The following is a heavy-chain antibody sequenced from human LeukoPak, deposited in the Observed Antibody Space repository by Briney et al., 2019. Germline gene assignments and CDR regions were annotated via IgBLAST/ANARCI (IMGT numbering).Heavy chain of an antibody. CDR2: ITSTGAAT. CDR3: AKMGAPAVLGYYFDY. J-gene: IGHJ4*02. CDR1: GFTFSSYG. D-gene: IGHD3-16*01. Sequence: GGSLRLSCAASGFTFSSYGMSWVRQAPGKGLEWVSAITSTGAATYYADSVKGLFTISRDNSKNTLYLQINSLSDEDTAVYYCAKMGAPAVLGYYFDYWGQGTLVTVSS. V-gene: IGHV3-23*01.